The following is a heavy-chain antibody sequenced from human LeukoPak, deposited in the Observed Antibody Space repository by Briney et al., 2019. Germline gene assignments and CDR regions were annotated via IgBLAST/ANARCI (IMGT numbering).Heavy chain of an antibody. CDR2: MNHSGST. CDR3: ARGRVYYGSGTTATYFDY. V-gene: IGHV4-34*01. Sequence: PSETLSLTCAVYGGSFSGYYWSWIRQPPGKGLEWIGEMNHSGSTNYNPSLKSRVTISVDTSKNQFSLKLSSVTAADTAVYYCARGRVYYGSGTTATYFDYWGQGTLVTVSS. CDR1: GGSFSGYY. J-gene: IGHJ4*02. D-gene: IGHD3-10*01.